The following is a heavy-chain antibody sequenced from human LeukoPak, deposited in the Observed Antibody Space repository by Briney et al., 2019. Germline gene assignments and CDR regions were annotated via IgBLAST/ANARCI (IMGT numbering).Heavy chain of an antibody. D-gene: IGHD4-17*01. CDR2: IGAYNGNT. CDR3: ARAGAAVTSHFDF. V-gene: IGHV1-18*01. CDR1: GSTFTSYG. Sequence: ASVKVSCKASGSTFTSYGISWVRQAPGQGLEWMGWIGAYNGNTNYARELQGRVTMTTDTSTSTAYMELRSLRSDDTAVYYCARAGAAVTSHFDFWGQGTLVIASS. J-gene: IGHJ4*02.